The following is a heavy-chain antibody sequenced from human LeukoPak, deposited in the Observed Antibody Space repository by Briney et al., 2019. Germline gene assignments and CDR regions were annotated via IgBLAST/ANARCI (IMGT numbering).Heavy chain of an antibody. D-gene: IGHD3-10*01. CDR1: GFTFSSYW. V-gene: IGHV3-7*03. Sequence: GGSLRLSCAASGFTFSSYWMSWVRQAPGKGLEWVANIKQDGSEKYYVDSVKGRFTISRDNSKNTLYLQMNSLRAEDTAVYYCARTIGDYYYGSGSYYNVFADYWGQGTLVTVSS. CDR2: IKQDGSEK. CDR3: ARTIGDYYYGSGSYYNVFADY. J-gene: IGHJ4*02.